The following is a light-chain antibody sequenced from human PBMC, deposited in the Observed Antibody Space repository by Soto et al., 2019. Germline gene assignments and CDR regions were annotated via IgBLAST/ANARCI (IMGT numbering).Light chain of an antibody. CDR2: AAS. V-gene: IGKV3-15*01. CDR1: LSIGSN. J-gene: IGKJ1*01. Sequence: EIMMTQSPATLSVSPGERATLSCRASLSIGSNLAWYQQKPCQAPRLLSYAASIRSSDFPTRFSGSGSGTACTLTISALQSDDFAAYFCQQYNKWPPWTFGHGTKVEIK. CDR3: QQYNKWPPWT.